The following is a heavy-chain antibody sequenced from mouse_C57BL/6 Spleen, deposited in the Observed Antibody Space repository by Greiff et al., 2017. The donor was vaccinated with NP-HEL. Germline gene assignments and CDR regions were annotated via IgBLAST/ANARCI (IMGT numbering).Heavy chain of an antibody. V-gene: IGHV1-69*01. Sequence: QVQLQQPGAELVMPGASVKLSCKASGYTLTSYWMHWVKQRPGQGLEWIGEIDPSDSYTNYNQKFKGKSTLTVDKASSTAYMQLSSLTSEDSAVYYCARRANWDSFAYWGQGTLVTVSA. CDR2: IDPSDSYT. CDR3: ARRANWDSFAY. CDR1: GYTLTSYW. D-gene: IGHD4-1*01. J-gene: IGHJ3*01.